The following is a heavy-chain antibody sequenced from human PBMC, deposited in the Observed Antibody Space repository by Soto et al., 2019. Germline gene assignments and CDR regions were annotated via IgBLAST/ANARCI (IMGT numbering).Heavy chain of an antibody. J-gene: IGHJ5*02. D-gene: IGHD3-10*01. Sequence: SETLSLTCTVSGGSISSYYWSWFRQPPGKGLEWIGYIYYSGSTNYNPSLKSRVTISVDTSKNQFSLKLSSVTAADTAVYYCARARLSRSWWFDPWGQGTLVTVSS. CDR2: IYYSGST. CDR3: ARARLSRSWWFDP. CDR1: GGSISSYY. V-gene: IGHV4-59*01.